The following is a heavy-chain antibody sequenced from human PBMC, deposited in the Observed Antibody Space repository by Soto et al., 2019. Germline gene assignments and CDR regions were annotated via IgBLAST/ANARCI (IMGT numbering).Heavy chain of an antibody. V-gene: IGHV3-21*01. CDR3: ARDRAPFCGGDCGLVDV. CDR2: IRTSSSYI. J-gene: IGHJ6*02. Sequence: PGGSLRLSCAASGFNFNNFGMNWFRQAPGKGLEWVSSIRTSSSYIYYADSVKGRFTISRDNAKKSLYLEMNRLGVGDTAVYYCARDRAPFCGGDCGLVDVWGQWTSVTVSS. CDR1: GFNFNNFG. D-gene: IGHD2-21*02.